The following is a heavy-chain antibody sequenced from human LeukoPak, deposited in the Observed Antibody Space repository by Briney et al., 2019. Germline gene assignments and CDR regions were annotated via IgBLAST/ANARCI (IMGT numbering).Heavy chain of an antibody. J-gene: IGHJ4*02. Sequence: SETLSLTCTVSGGAISSSSYYWGWIRQPPGKGLEWIGSIYYSGSTYYNPSLRSRVTISVDTSKNQFSLKLTSVTAADTAVYYCARGLLGYGPGSYVPGYWGQGTLVTVSS. D-gene: IGHD3-10*01. V-gene: IGHV4-39*07. CDR3: ARGLLGYGPGSYVPGY. CDR2: IYYSGST. CDR1: GGAISSSSYY.